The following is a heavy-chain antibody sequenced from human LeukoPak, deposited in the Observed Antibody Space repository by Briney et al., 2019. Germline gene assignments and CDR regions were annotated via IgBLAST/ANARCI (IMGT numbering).Heavy chain of an antibody. CDR3: ARGLTVTTRPAGY. Sequence: ASVKVSCKASGYTFTSYDINWVRQATGQGLEWMGWMNPNSGNTDYAQKFQGRVTMARNTSISTAYMELSSLRSEDTAMYCCARGLTVTTRPAGYWGQGTLVTVSS. CDR1: GYTFTSYD. D-gene: IGHD4-17*01. CDR2: MNPNSGNT. J-gene: IGHJ4*02. V-gene: IGHV1-8*01.